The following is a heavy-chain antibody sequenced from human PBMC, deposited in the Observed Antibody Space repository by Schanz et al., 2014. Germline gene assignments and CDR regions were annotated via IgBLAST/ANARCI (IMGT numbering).Heavy chain of an antibody. J-gene: IGHJ5*02. Sequence: QVQLVQSGSEVKNPGASVKVSCKASGYTFINSDINWVRQAAGQGLEWMGWMNPNLGSANYAQKFQGRVTITADKSTSTVYMELSSLRSEDTAIYYCARGNTIFGVVILGWLDPWGQGTLVTVSS. V-gene: IGHV1-69*06. CDR2: MNPNLGSA. CDR1: GYTFINSD. D-gene: IGHD3-3*01. CDR3: ARGNTIFGVVILGWLDP.